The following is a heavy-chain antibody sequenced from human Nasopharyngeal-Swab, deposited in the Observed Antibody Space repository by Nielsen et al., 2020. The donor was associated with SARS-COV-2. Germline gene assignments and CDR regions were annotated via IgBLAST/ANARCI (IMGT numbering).Heavy chain of an antibody. CDR2: IWYDGSNK. J-gene: IGHJ6*02. Sequence: GGSLRLSCAASGFTFSSYGMHWVRQAPGKGLEWVAVIWYDGSNKYYADSVKGRFTISRDNSKNTLYLQMNSLRAEDTAVYYCAREEGIAAAGRAFYGMDVWGQGTTVTVSS. V-gene: IGHV3-33*01. CDR1: GFTFSSYG. CDR3: AREEGIAAAGRAFYGMDV. D-gene: IGHD6-13*01.